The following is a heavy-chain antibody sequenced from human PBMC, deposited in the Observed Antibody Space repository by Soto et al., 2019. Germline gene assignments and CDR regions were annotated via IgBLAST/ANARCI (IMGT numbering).Heavy chain of an antibody. J-gene: IGHJ6*02. CDR1: GFTFSSYG. V-gene: IGHV3-33*01. CDR3: ARGGPDTRVGYYYGMDV. CDR2: IWYDGSNK. D-gene: IGHD1-26*01. Sequence: QVQLVESGGGVVQPGRSLRLSCAASGFTFSSYGMHWVRQAPGKGLEWVAVIWYDGSNKYYADSVKGRFTISRDNSKNPLYLQMNSLRAEDTAVYYCARGGPDTRVGYYYGMDVWGQGTTVTVSS.